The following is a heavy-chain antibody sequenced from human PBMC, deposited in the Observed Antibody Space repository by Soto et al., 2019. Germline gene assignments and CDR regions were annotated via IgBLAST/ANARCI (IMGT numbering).Heavy chain of an antibody. CDR2: IYPDDSNT. CDR3: AKSYDSSGYSHFDF. V-gene: IGHV5-51*01. J-gene: IGHJ4*02. D-gene: IGHD3-22*01. Sequence: GESLKISCKGSGYIFTKYWIGWVRQTPGTGLEWMGIIYPDDSNTRYSPSFQGQVTISVDKSISTAYLQWTSLKASDTAMYYCAKSYDSSGYSHFDFWGQGTLVTVSS. CDR1: GYIFTKYW.